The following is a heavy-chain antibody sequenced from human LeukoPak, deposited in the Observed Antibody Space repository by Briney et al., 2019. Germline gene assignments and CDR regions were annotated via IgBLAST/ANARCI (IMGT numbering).Heavy chain of an antibody. CDR3: ARDPYSSSAFDY. CDR2: IRSKAYGGTT. J-gene: IGHJ4*02. V-gene: IGHV3-49*04. CDR1: GFTFGDYA. Sequence: GRSLRLSCTASGFTFGDYAMSWVRQAPGKGLEWVGFIRSKAYGGTTEYAASVKGRFTISRDDSKSIAYLRMNSLKTEDTAVYYCARDPYSSSAFDYWGQGTLVTVSS. D-gene: IGHD6-6*01.